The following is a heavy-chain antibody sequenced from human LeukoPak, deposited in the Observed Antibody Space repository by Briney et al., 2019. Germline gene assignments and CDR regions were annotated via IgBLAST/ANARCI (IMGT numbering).Heavy chain of an antibody. D-gene: IGHD3-9*01. J-gene: IGHJ3*02. V-gene: IGHV1-24*01. CDR1: GYTLTELS. CDR3: AREGYFDWDDAFDI. Sequence: ASVKVSCKVSGYTLTELSMHWVRQAPGKGLEWMGGFDPEDGETIYAQKFQGRVTMTRNTSISTAYMELSSLRSEDTAVYYCAREGYFDWDDAFDIWGQGTMVTVSS. CDR2: FDPEDGET.